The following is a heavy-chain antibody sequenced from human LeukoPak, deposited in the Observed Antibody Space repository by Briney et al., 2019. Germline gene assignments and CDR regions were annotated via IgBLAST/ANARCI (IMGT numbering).Heavy chain of an antibody. CDR3: ARNYYDSSGYQPLDY. CDR1: GGSISSYY. D-gene: IGHD3-22*01. J-gene: IGHJ4*02. V-gene: IGHV4-59*01. Sequence: NPSETLSLTCTVSGGSISSYYWSWIRQPPGKGLEWIGYIYYSGSTNYNPPLKSRVTISVDTSKNQFSLKLSSVTAADTAVYYCARNYYDSSGYQPLDYWGQGTLVTVSS. CDR2: IYYSGST.